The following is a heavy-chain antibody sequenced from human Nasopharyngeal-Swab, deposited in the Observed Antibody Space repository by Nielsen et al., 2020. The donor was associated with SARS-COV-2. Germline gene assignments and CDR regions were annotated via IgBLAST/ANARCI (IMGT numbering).Heavy chain of an antibody. V-gene: IGHV3-23*01. CDR1: GFTFSSYA. Sequence: GESLKISCAASGFTFSSYAMSWVRQAPGKGLEWVSAISGSGGSTYYADSVKGRFTISRDNSKNTLYLQMNSLRAEDTAVYYCAKDEGERGGDYWGQGTLVTVSS. CDR2: ISGSGGST. CDR3: AKDEGERGGDY. D-gene: IGHD3-16*01. J-gene: IGHJ4*02.